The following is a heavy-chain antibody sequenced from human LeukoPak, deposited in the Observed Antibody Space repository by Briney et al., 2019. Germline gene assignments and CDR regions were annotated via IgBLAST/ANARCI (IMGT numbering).Heavy chain of an antibody. V-gene: IGHV1-8*03. CDR3: AREAHYYDSSGFPPTGAFDI. J-gene: IGHJ3*02. CDR2: MNRNSGNT. D-gene: IGHD3-22*01. CDR1: GYTFTSYD. Sequence: ASVKVSCKASGYTFTSYDVNWVRQATGQGLEWMGWMNRNSGNTGYAQKFQGRVTITRNTSISTAYMELSSLRSEDTAVYYCAREAHYYDSSGFPPTGAFDIWGQGTMVTVSS.